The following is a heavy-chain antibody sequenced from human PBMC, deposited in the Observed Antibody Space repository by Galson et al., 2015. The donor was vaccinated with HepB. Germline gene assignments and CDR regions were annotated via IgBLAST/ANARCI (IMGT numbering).Heavy chain of an antibody. V-gene: IGHV1-18*01. CDR2: ISAYNGNT. Sequence: SVKVSCKASGYTFISYGISWVRQAPGQGLEWMGWISAYNGNTNYAQKLQGRVTMTTDIFTSTAHMKLRSLRSDDTAVYYCARGRDAFDIWGQGTMVTVSS. CDR3: ARGRDAFDI. J-gene: IGHJ3*02. CDR1: GYTFISYG.